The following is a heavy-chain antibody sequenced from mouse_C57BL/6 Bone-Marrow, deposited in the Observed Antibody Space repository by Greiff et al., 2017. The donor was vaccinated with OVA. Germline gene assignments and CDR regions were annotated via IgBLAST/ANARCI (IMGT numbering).Heavy chain of an antibody. D-gene: IGHD2-2*01. CDR3: ARSTMVTTKYYYAMDY. V-gene: IGHV1-64*01. Sequence: QVQLQQPGAELVKPGASVKLSCKASGYTFTSYWMHWVKQRPGQGLEWIGMIHPNSGSTNYNEKFKSKATLTVDKSSSTAYMQLSSLTSEDSAVYYCARSTMVTTKYYYAMDYWGQGTSVTVSS. J-gene: IGHJ4*01. CDR1: GYTFTSYW. CDR2: IHPNSGST.